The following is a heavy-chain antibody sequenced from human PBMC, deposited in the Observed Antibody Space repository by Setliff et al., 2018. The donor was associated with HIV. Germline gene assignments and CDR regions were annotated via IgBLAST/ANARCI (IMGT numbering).Heavy chain of an antibody. CDR2: FDPEDGEA. CDR3: ATRTRWIQLSFDGIFDY. D-gene: IGHD5-18*01. J-gene: IGHJ4*02. CDR1: GYTLTELS. V-gene: IGHV1-24*01. Sequence: ASVKVSCKVSGYTLTELSIHWVRQAFGKGLEWMGGFDPEDGEAIYAQKSQGRVIMTEDTSTDTAYMELSSLTSGDAAVYYCATRTRWIQLSFDGIFDYWGQGTPVTVS.